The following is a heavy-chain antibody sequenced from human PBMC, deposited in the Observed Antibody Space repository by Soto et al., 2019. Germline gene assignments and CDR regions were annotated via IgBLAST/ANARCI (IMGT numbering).Heavy chain of an antibody. J-gene: IGHJ6*02. CDR3: AKGKEWELPLSYLLDV. V-gene: IGHV3-30*18. CDR1: EFTFRSHG. CDR2: ISYDGTNT. Sequence: QVQLVESGGGVVLPGRSLRLSCEVSEFTFRSHGMHWVRQAPGKGLEWLAVISYDGTNTYYVDSVEGRFTISRDNSKNTLYLQMNSLRVEDTAVYYCAKGKEWELPLSYLLDVWGQGTTVTVS. D-gene: IGHD1-26*01.